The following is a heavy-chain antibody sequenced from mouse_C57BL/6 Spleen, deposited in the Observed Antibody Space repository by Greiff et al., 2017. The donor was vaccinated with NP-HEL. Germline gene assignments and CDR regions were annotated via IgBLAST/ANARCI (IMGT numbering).Heavy chain of an antibody. CDR2: IYPENGDT. CDR1: GFNIKDDY. CDR3: TTSDSAY. J-gene: IGHJ3*01. Sequence: EVKLMESGAELVRPGASVKLSCTASGFNIKDDYMHWVKQRPEQGLEWIGWIYPENGDTEYASKFQGKATITADTSSNTAYLQLSSLTSEDTAVYYCTTSDSAYWGQGTLVTVSA. V-gene: IGHV14-4*01.